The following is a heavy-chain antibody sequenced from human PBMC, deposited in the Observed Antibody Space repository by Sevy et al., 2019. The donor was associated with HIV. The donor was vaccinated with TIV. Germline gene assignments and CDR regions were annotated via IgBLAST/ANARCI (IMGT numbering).Heavy chain of an antibody. CDR2: IYAGGST. CDR3: ASQLGRGAFDI. Sequence: GGSLRLSCAASGLSVSRNYWNWVRQPPGKGLEWVAVIYAGGSTNYAASVKGRFTISRDKAKNPLSYQLNSLSAEDTAVYYCASQLGRGAFDIWGQGTMVTVSS. J-gene: IGHJ3*02. D-gene: IGHD7-27*01. CDR1: GLSVSRNY. V-gene: IGHV3-53*01.